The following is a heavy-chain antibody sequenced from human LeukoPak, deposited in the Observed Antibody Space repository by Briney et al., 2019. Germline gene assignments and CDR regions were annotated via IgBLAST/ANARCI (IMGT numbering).Heavy chain of an antibody. CDR2: IIPIFGTA. J-gene: IGHJ4*02. CDR3: ARVPHRAYGDYGGGDYYLDY. D-gene: IGHD4-17*01. Sequence: GASVKVSCKASGGTFSSYAISWVRQAPGQGLEWMGGIIPIFGTANYAQKFQGRVTITADESTSTAYMELSSLRSEDTAVYYCARVPHRAYGDYGGGDYYLDYWGQGTLVTVSS. CDR1: GGTFSSYA. V-gene: IGHV1-69*13.